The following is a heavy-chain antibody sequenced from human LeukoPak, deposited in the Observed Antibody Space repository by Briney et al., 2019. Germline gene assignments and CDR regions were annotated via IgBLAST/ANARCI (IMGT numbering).Heavy chain of an antibody. CDR3: ARDCGGTIAAAGKDFDY. CDR1: GFTFSSYS. Sequence: GGSLRLSCAASGFTFSSYSMNWVHQAPGKGLEWVSSISSSSSYIYYADSVKGRFTISRDNAKNSLYLQMNSLRAEDTAVYYCARDCGGTIAAAGKDFDYWGQGTLVTVSS. J-gene: IGHJ4*02. V-gene: IGHV3-21*01. CDR2: ISSSSSYI. D-gene: IGHD6-13*01.